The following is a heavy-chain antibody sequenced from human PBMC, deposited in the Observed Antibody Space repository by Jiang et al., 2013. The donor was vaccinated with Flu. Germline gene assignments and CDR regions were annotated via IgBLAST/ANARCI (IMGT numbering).Heavy chain of an antibody. J-gene: IGHJ4*02. CDR3: ARMRGDSSGYYYDY. Sequence: KPTQTLTLTCTFSGFSLSTSGMCVSWIRQPPGKALEWLARIDWDDDKYYSTSLKTRLTISKDTSKNQVVLTMTNMDPVDTATYYCARMRGDSSGYYYDYWGQGTLVTVSS. CDR1: GFSLSTSGMC. V-gene: IGHV2-70*11. CDR2: IDWDDDK. D-gene: IGHD3-22*01.